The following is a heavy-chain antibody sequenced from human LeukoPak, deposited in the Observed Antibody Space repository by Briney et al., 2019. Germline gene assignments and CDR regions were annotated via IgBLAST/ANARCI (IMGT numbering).Heavy chain of an antibody. Sequence: PSETLSLTCAVYGGSFSGYYGSWIRQPPGKGLEWIGEINHSGSTNYNPSLKSRVTISVDTSKNQFSLKLSSVTAADTAVYYCARGRKKDYDFWSGSAYYYYMDVWGKGTTVTVSS. D-gene: IGHD3-3*01. CDR3: ARGRKKDYDFWSGSAYYYYMDV. V-gene: IGHV4-34*01. CDR2: INHSGST. CDR1: GGSFSGYY. J-gene: IGHJ6*03.